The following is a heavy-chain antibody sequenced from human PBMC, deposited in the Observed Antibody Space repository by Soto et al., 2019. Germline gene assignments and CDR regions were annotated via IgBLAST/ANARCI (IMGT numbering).Heavy chain of an antibody. J-gene: IGHJ6*02. Sequence: SETLSLTCTVSGGSISSYYWSWIRQPPGKGLEWIGYIYYSGSTNYNPSLKSRVTISVDTSKNQFSLKLSSVTAADTAVYYCARGLRVVGARPSDYYYGMDVWGQGTTVTVSS. D-gene: IGHD1-26*01. V-gene: IGHV4-59*01. CDR1: GGSISSYY. CDR2: IYYSGST. CDR3: ARGLRVVGARPSDYYYGMDV.